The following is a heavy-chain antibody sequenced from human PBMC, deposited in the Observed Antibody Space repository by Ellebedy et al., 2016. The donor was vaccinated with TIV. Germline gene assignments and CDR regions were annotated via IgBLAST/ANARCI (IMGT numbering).Heavy chain of an antibody. CDR2: IYNNGGT. V-gene: IGHV4-39*01. Sequence: SETLSLTCNVSGASISNSGYYWGWIRQPPGRRLEWIGNIYNNGGTYYNPSLKSRVTIFVDTSKNQFSLRLSSVTAADTAVYYCARSLMIFSFDKCYFDFWGRGTLVTVSS. CDR3: ARSLMIFSFDKCYFDF. CDR1: GASISNSGYY. J-gene: IGHJ2*01. D-gene: IGHD3/OR15-3a*01.